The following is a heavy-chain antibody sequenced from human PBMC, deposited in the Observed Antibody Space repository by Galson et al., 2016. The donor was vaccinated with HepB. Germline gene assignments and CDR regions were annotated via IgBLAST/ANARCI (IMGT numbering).Heavy chain of an antibody. CDR1: GFTFSSYA. J-gene: IGHJ4*02. D-gene: IGHD1-26*01. CDR2: ISVSGGST. V-gene: IGHV3-23*01. Sequence: SLRLSCAASGFTFSSYAMSWVRQAPGKGLEWVSSISVSGGSTYYAETVKGRFTISRDNSKNTLYLQMNSLRAEDTAVYYCAKDTYSGSYGSFDYWSQGTLVTVSS. CDR3: AKDTYSGSYGSFDY.